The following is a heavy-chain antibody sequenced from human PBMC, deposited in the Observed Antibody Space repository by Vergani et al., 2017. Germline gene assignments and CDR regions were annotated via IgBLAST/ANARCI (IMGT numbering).Heavy chain of an antibody. CDR1: GGSFSGYY. CDR2: INHSGST. Sequence: QVQLQQWGAGLLKPSETLSLTCAVYGGSFSGYYCNWIRQPPGKGLEWIGEINHSGSTNYNPSLKSRVTISVDTSKNQFSLKLSSVTAADTAVYYSARQYYYYYYMDVWGKGTTVTVSS. J-gene: IGHJ6*03. CDR3: ARQYYYYYYMDV. V-gene: IGHV4-34*01.